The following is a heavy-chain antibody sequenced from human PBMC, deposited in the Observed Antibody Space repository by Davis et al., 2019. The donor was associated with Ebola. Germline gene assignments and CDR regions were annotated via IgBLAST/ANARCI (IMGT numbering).Heavy chain of an antibody. CDR1: GYTFTSYD. V-gene: IGHV1-8*03. J-gene: IGHJ5*02. Sequence: ASVKVSCKASGYTFTSYDINWVRQATGQGLEWMGWMNPDSGNTGYAQKFQGRVTITTNTSTSTAYMELSSLRSEDTAVYYCARNRYCTGGVCSKTGYNWFDPWGQGTLVTVSS. D-gene: IGHD2-8*02. CDR3: ARNRYCTGGVCSKTGYNWFDP. CDR2: MNPDSGNT.